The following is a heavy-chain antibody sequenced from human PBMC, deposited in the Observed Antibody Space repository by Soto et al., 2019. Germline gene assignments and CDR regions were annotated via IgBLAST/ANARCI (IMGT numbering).Heavy chain of an antibody. Sequence: PGGSLRLSCAASGFTFSSYGMHWVRQAPGKGLEWVAVISYDGSNKYYAESVKGRFTISRDNSKNTLYLQMNSLRAEDTAVYYCAKGRKMVRGSMDVWGQGTTVTVSS. V-gene: IGHV3-30*18. CDR2: ISYDGSNK. D-gene: IGHD3-10*01. CDR3: AKGRKMVRGSMDV. CDR1: GFTFSSYG. J-gene: IGHJ6*02.